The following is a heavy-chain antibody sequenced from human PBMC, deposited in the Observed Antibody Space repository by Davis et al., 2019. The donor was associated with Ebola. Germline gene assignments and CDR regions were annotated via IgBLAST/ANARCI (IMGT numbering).Heavy chain of an antibody. CDR1: GFNFSSYT. CDR3: ANFWSGYFI. CDR2: ISSSSSYI. V-gene: IGHV3-21*01. Sequence: GESLKISCAASGFNFSSYTMNWVRQASGKGLEWVSSISSSSSYIYYADSVKGRFTISRDNAKNSLYLQMNGLRAEDTAVYYCANFWSGYFIWGQGTMVTVSS. J-gene: IGHJ3*02. D-gene: IGHD3-3*01.